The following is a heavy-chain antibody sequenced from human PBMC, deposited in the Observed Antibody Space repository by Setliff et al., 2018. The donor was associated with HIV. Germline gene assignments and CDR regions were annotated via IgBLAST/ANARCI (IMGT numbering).Heavy chain of an antibody. CDR3: ARDLGSGHFDY. Sequence: PSETLSLTCTVSGGSISGSYWNWFRRPAGQGLEWIGRIYGTGSTFYNPSFKSRATFAVVTARSQFSLNLRTVTAADTAVYYCARDLGSGHFDYWGQGTLVTVSS. J-gene: IGHJ4*02. V-gene: IGHV4-4*07. CDR2: IYGTGST. CDR1: GGSISGSY.